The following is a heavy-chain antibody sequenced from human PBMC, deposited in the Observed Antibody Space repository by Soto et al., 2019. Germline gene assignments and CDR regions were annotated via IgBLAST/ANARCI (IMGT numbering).Heavy chain of an antibody. Sequence: VASVKVSCKASGYTFTSYGISWVRQAPGQGLEWMGWISAYNGNTNYAQKLQGRVNMTTDTSTSTAYMELRSLRSDDTAVYYCARESIAVPYNWFDPWGQGTLVTVSS. D-gene: IGHD6-19*01. V-gene: IGHV1-18*04. J-gene: IGHJ5*02. CDR3: ARESIAVPYNWFDP. CDR1: GYTFTSYG. CDR2: ISAYNGNT.